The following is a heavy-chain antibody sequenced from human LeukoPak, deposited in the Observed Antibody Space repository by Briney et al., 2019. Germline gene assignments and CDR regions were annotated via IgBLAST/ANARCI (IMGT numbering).Heavy chain of an antibody. J-gene: IGHJ6*04. D-gene: IGHD1-26*01. CDR2: VDPEDGET. Sequence: GASVKVTCKVSGYTFTDYYMHWVQQTPGKGLEWMGLVDPEDGETIYAEKFQGRVTITADTSTDTAYMELSSLRSEDTAVYYCATDAGIVGAPSVRDVWGKGTTVTVSS. CDR1: GYTFTDYY. CDR3: ATDAGIVGAPSVRDV. V-gene: IGHV1-69-2*01.